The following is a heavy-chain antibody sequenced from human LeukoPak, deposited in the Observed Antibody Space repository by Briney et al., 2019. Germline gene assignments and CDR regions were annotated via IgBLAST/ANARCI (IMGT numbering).Heavy chain of an antibody. Sequence: GGSLRPSCAASGFTFSSYSMNWVRQAPGKGLEWISYINKNGTNIYYADSVKGRFTISRDNAKNSLYLQMNSLRAEDTAVYYCARDFGSSWYDAFDIWGQGTMVTVSS. CDR1: GFTFSSYS. J-gene: IGHJ3*02. CDR2: INKNGTNI. D-gene: IGHD6-13*01. V-gene: IGHV3-48*04. CDR3: ARDFGSSWYDAFDI.